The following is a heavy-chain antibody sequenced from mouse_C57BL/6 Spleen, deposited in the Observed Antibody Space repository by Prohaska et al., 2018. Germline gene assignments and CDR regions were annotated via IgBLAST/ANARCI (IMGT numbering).Heavy chain of an antibody. V-gene: IGHV1-53*01. Sequence: NLPCKASGYTFTSYWMHWVKQMPGQGLEWIGNINPINVGKHYKEKCKSKETLTVDKSYSTAYLQLSSLTSEESAVYYCARGGYSKGYAMDYWGQGTSVTVSS. CDR3: ARGGYSKGYAMDY. J-gene: IGHJ4*01. D-gene: IGHD2-5*01. CDR1: GYTFTSYW. CDR2: INPINVGK.